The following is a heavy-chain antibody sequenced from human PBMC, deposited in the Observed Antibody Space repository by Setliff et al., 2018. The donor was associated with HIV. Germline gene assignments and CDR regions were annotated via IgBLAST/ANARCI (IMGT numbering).Heavy chain of an antibody. V-gene: IGHV6-1*01. J-gene: IGHJ6*02. CDR2: TYYNSRWNY. CDR1: GDFVSSDRAA. Sequence: PSQTLSLTCAISGDFVSSDRAAWNWIRQSPSRGLEWLGRTYYNSRWNYDYAASVESRITITSDTSKNQLSLHLTSVTPEDTAVYYCARDLQYRYCSGDGCDSLDGDVWGQGTAVTVSS. CDR3: ARDLQYRYCSGDGCDSLDGDV. D-gene: IGHD2-15*01.